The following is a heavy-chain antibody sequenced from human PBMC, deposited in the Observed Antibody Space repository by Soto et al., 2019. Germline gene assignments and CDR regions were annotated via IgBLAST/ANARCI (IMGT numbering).Heavy chain of an antibody. V-gene: IGHV3-48*01. Sequence: GSLRLSCAASGFTFSSYSMNWVRQAPGKGLEWVSYISSSSSTIYYADSVKGRFTISRDNAKNSLYLQMNSLRAEDTAVYYCARDATYYYDSSGNPFDYWGQGKLVTVSS. D-gene: IGHD3-22*01. J-gene: IGHJ4*02. CDR2: ISSSSSTI. CDR1: GFTFSSYS. CDR3: ARDATYYYDSSGNPFDY.